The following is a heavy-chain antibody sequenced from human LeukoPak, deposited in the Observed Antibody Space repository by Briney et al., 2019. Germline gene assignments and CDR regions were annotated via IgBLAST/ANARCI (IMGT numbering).Heavy chain of an antibody. Sequence: PGGSLRLSCVASGFTFSTYVMSWVRQTPGKGLEWVSAISGAGGTTYYADSVKSRFTISRDNSKNTLYLQMNSLRAEDTAMYYCARPYDTSGYWLLGYWGQGTLVTVSS. V-gene: IGHV3-23*01. CDR2: ISGAGGTT. CDR1: GFTFSTYV. CDR3: ARPYDTSGYWLLGY. J-gene: IGHJ4*02. D-gene: IGHD3-22*01.